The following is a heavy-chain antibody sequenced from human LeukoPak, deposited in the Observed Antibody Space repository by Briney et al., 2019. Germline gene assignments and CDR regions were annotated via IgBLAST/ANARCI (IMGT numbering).Heavy chain of an antibody. D-gene: IGHD6-19*01. J-gene: IGHJ4*02. CDR3: AKGPYSSGWLYYFDY. CDR1: GFTFSSYA. CDR2: MNSGGNT. Sequence: GGSLRLSCAASGFTFSSYAMTWVRQAPGKGLEWVSSMNSGGNTYYADSVKGRFIISRDNSKDTLYLQMNSLRAEDTAVYYCAKGPYSSGWLYYFDYWGQGTLVTVSS. V-gene: IGHV3-23*01.